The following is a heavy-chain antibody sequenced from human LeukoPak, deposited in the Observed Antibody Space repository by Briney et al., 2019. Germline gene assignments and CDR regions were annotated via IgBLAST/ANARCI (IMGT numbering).Heavy chain of an antibody. CDR3: AKESCMCSRNGTCPSFAS. CDR1: VFIFSRCA. V-gene: IGHV3-23*01. D-gene: IGHD2-2*01. CDR2: ISGSGCST. J-gene: IGHJ4*02. Sequence: GGSLRLSCAAAVFIFSRCAMRWVRQAPGKGLEWVSGISGSGCSTYYADSVKGRFTISRDDSKNTLYLQMNSLRAEDTALYYCAKESCMCSRNGTCPSFASWGKGTLVTVSS.